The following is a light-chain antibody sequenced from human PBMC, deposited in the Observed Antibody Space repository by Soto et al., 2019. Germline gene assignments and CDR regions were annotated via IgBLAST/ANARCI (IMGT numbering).Light chain of an antibody. J-gene: IGLJ1*01. CDR3: SSYVGNNNYV. V-gene: IGLV2-8*01. CDR2: EVN. Sequence: QSVLTQPPSASGSPGQSATISCTGTSSDDGGYNYVSWYQQHPGKAPKVMIFEVNKRPSGVPDRFSGSKSGNTASLTVSGLQAEDEADYFCSSYVGNNNYVFGTGTKVTVL. CDR1: SSDDGGYNY.